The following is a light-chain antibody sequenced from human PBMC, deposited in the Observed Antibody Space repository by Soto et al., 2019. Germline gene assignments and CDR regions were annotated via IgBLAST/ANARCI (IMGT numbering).Light chain of an antibody. CDR1: QSVSSN. Sequence: EIVMTQSPATLSVSPGERATLSCRASQSVSSNLAWYQQKPGQAPRLLIYGASSRATGIPDRFSGSGSGTDFTLTISRLVSEDFAVYYCQVYGRSPLNLTFGPGTKVDIK. CDR2: GAS. CDR3: QVYGRSPLNLT. V-gene: IGKV3-20*01. J-gene: IGKJ1*01.